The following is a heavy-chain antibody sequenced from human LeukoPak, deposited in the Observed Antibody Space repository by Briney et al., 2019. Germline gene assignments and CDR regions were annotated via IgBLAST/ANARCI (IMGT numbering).Heavy chain of an antibody. Sequence: GGSLRLSCAASGFTFSTYGMHWVRQAPGKGLEWVAFIRLDGVTTYHADSVKGRFTISRDNSKNTLYLQMNSLRTEDTAMYYCAKGYDTRHWGQRTLVIVSS. V-gene: IGHV3-30*02. CDR3: AKGYDTRH. CDR1: GFTFSTYG. J-gene: IGHJ1*01. CDR2: IRLDGVTT. D-gene: IGHD3-9*01.